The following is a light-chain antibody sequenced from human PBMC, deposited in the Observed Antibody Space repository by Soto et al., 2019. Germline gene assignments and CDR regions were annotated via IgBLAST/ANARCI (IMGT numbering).Light chain of an antibody. V-gene: IGKV1-39*01. CDR1: QNIRNY. J-gene: IGKJ4*01. CDR2: GAA. CDR3: QQSYNIQALT. Sequence: DIRMTQSPSSLSASVGDRVAITCRASQNIRNYLNWYQQKPGKAPRVLIYGAASLQSGVPSRFSGSGSGTNFSLTINSLHPEDYASYYCQQSYNIQALTFGGGPKVEIK.